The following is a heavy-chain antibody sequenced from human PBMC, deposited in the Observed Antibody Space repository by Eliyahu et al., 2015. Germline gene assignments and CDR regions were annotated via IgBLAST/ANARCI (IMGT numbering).Heavy chain of an antibody. CDR1: GYPFPXXY. Sequence: QVQLVQSGAEVKKPGASVXVSCKASGYPFPXXYMHRGPQAPGXGLEWMGWINPNSGGTNYAQKFQGRVTMTRDTSISTAYMELSRLRSDDTAVYYCARGLVRIAAAGRGLADYWGQGTLVTVSS. V-gene: IGHV1-2*02. CDR3: ARGLVRIAAAGRGLADY. CDR2: INPNSGGT. D-gene: IGHD6-13*01. J-gene: IGHJ4*02.